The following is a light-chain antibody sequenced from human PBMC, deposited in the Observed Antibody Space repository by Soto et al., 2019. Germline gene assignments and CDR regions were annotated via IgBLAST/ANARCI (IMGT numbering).Light chain of an antibody. V-gene: IGLV2-11*01. CDR3: CSYAGSYTFV. J-gene: IGLJ1*01. CDR2: DVS. Sequence: QSVLTQPRSVSGSPGQSVTISCTGTSSDVGAYNYVSWYQQHPGKAPKLMIYDVSKRPSGVPDRFSGSTSGNTASLTISGLQAEDEADYYCCSYAGSYTFVFGTGTKVTVL. CDR1: SSDVGAYNY.